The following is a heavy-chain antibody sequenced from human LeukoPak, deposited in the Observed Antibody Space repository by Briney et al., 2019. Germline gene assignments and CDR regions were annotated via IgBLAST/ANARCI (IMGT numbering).Heavy chain of an antibody. Sequence: SETLSLTCTVSGGSISSSSYYWGWIRQPPGKGLEWIGSIYYSGSTYYNPSLKSRVTISVDTSKNQFSLKLSSVTAADTAMYYCARQYYYYYMDVWGKGTTVTVSS. CDR1: GGSISSSSYY. J-gene: IGHJ6*03. CDR3: ARQYYYYYMDV. V-gene: IGHV4-39*07. CDR2: IYYSGST.